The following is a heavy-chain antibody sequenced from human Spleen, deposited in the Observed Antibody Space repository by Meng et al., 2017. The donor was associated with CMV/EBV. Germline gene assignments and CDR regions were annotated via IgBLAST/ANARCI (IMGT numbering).Heavy chain of an antibody. Sequence: GGSLRLSCTASGLTFGDYGMAWVRQAPGKGLEWVGFIRSKTYGGTTEYAASVKGRFTISRDDSKSIVYLQMNSLKTEDTAVYYCTRLTATPLDYWGQGTLVTVSS. V-gene: IGHV3-49*04. CDR1: GLTFGDYG. D-gene: IGHD5-24*01. CDR3: TRLTATPLDY. J-gene: IGHJ4*02. CDR2: IRSKTYGGTT.